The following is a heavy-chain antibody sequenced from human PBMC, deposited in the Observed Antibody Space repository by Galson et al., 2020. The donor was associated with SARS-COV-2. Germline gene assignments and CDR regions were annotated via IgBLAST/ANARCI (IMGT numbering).Heavy chain of an antibody. CDR2: ISGSGGST. D-gene: IGHD3-9*01. Sequence: GESLKISCAASGFTFSSYAMSWVRQAPGKGLEWVSAISGSGGSTYYADSVKGRFTISRDNSKNTLYLQMNSLRAEDTAVYYCAKDGGTYYDILTGYYMSYYMDVWGKGTTVTVSS. J-gene: IGHJ6*03. CDR3: AKDGGTYYDILTGYYMSYYMDV. CDR1: GFTFSSYA. V-gene: IGHV3-23*01.